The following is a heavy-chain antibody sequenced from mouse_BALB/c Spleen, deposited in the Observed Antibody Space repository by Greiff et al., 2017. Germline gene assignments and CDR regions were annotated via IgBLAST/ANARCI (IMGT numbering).Heavy chain of an antibody. CDR2: IDPENGNT. J-gene: IGHJ2*01. V-gene: IGHV14-1*02. CDR1: GFNIKDYY. CDR3: ATYYYGSRGY. Sequence: EVQLVESGAELVRPGALVKLSCKASGFNIKDYYMHWVKQRPEQGLEWIGWIDPENGNTIYDPKFQGKASITADTSSNTAYLQLSSLTSEDTAVYYCATYYYGSRGYWGQGTTLTVSS. D-gene: IGHD1-1*01.